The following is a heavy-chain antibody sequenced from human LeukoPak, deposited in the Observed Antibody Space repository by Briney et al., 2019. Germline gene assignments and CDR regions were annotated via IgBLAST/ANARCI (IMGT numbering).Heavy chain of an antibody. CDR3: ARDLHRRCFDK. CDR2: IRDGGGGETI. V-gene: IGHV3-48*02. J-gene: IGHJ4*02. Sequence: GGSLRLSCVASGFTFNGYSMNWVRQAPGKELEWISHIRDGGGGETIDYAEYVRGPFTISRDENRTSLYLQMNRERDEDAATCYCARDLHRRCFDKLGQGTLVTVSS. CDR1: GFTFNGYS.